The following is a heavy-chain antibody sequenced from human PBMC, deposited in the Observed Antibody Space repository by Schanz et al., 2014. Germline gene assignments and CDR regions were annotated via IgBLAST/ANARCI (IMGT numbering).Heavy chain of an antibody. CDR2: ISGSGSST. J-gene: IGHJ4*02. V-gene: IGHV3-23*01. CDR1: GFTFSSYA. Sequence: EVQLLESGGGLVQPGGSLRLSCAASGFTFSSYAMTWVRQAPGKGLDWVSAISGSGSSTYYADSVKGRFTISRDNSKNTLYLQMNNLRAEDTAVYYCARVEVSMVQGLIPSYYFDSWGQGTPVTVSS. D-gene: IGHD3-10*01. CDR3: ARVEVSMVQGLIPSYYFDS.